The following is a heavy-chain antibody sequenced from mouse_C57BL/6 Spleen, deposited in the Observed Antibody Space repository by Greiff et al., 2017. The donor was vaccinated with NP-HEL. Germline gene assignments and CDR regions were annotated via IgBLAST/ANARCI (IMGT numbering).Heavy chain of an antibody. CDR1: GFNITDDY. CDR2: IDPENGDT. V-gene: IGHV14-4*01. J-gene: IGHJ2*01. D-gene: IGHD2-5*01. Sequence: VQLKESGAELVRPGASVKLSCTASGFNITDDYMHWVKQRPEQGLEWIGWIDPENGDTEYASKFQGKATITADTSSNTAYLQLSSLTSEDTAVYYCTTAPTIVTTPFDYWGQGTTLTVSS. CDR3: TTAPTIVTTPFDY.